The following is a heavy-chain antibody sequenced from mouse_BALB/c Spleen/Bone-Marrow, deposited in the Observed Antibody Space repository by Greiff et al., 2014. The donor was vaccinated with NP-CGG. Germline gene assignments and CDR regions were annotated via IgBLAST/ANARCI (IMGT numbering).Heavy chain of an antibody. CDR1: GISITTGNYR. Sequence: EVKLMESGPGLVKPSQTVSLTCTVTGISITTGNYRWRWIRQFPGNKLEWIGYIYYSGTITYNPSLTSRTTVTRDTSKNQFFLEMNSLTAEDTATYYCARGAMITTGYFDYWGQGTTLTVSS. V-gene: IGHV3-5*02. D-gene: IGHD2-4*01. CDR3: ARGAMITTGYFDY. CDR2: IYYSGTI. J-gene: IGHJ2*01.